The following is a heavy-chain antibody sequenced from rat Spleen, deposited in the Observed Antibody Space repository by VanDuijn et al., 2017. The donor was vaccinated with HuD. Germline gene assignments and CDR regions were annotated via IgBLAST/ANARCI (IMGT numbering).Heavy chain of an antibody. Sequence: EVQLVESDGGLVQPGRSLKLSCAASGFTFSDYNMAWVRQAPKKGMEWVATISSSGSRTFYSDSVKGRFTISRDNAKSSLYLQMNGLRSEETATYYCARKYTTDYYYVGYYFDYWGQGVMVTVSS. V-gene: IGHV5-7*01. CDR3: ARKYTTDYYYVGYYFDY. CDR1: GFTFSDYN. CDR2: ISSSGSRT. J-gene: IGHJ2*01. D-gene: IGHD1-6*01.